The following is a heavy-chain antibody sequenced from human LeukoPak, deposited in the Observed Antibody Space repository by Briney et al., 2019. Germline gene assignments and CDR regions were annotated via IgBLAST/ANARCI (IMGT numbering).Heavy chain of an antibody. Sequence: PGGSLRLSCAASGFTSSIYSFNWVRQAPGKGLEWVSCISSSTSYIYYADSVRGRFTISRDNAKNSLYLQMNSLRVEDTAVYYCARAPGYYGDPFDYWGQGTLVTVSS. CDR3: ARAPGYYGDPFDY. J-gene: IGHJ4*02. V-gene: IGHV3-21*01. D-gene: IGHD4-17*01. CDR2: ISSSTSYI. CDR1: GFTSSIYS.